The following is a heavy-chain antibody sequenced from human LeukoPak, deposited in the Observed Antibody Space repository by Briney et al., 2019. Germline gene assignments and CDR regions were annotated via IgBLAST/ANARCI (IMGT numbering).Heavy chain of an antibody. V-gene: IGHV3-33*01. D-gene: IGHD1-26*01. CDR2: IYYDGSNK. Sequence: GGSLRLSCAASGFTFSRNGMHWVRQAPGKGLEWVALIYYDGSNKYYVDSVKGRFTISRDNSKNMLYLQMNSLRAEDTAVYYCARDLLYSGSYSWYFDLWGRGIPVTVSS. J-gene: IGHJ2*01. CDR1: GFTFSRNG. CDR3: ARDLLYSGSYSWYFDL.